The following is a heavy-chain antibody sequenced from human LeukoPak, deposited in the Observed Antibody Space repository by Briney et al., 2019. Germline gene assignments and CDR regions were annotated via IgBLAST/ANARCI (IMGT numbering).Heavy chain of an antibody. J-gene: IGHJ4*02. Sequence: GGSLRLSCAASGFTFSRYEMTWVRQAPGKGLEWVARIKSKTDGGTTDYAAPVKGRFTISRDDSKNTVYLQMNSLKTEDTALYYCSTEGYCSGGSCAGFDHWGQGTLVTVSS. CDR2: IKSKTDGGTT. CDR3: STEGYCSGGSCAGFDH. CDR1: GFTFSRYE. D-gene: IGHD2-15*01. V-gene: IGHV3-15*01.